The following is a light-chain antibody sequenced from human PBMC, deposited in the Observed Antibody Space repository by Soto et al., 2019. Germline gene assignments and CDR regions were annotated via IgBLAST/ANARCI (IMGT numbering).Light chain of an antibody. J-gene: IGKJ2*01. CDR2: GSS. V-gene: IGKV3-20*01. CDR3: QQYGSSPPYT. Sequence: EVVLTQSPGTLSLSPGERATLSCRASQSVRNNYLAWYQQKPGQSPKLFIFGSSDRATGIPDRFSGSGSGTDFTLTISRLEPEDFAVYYCQQYGSSPPYTFGQGTKLEIK. CDR1: QSVRNNY.